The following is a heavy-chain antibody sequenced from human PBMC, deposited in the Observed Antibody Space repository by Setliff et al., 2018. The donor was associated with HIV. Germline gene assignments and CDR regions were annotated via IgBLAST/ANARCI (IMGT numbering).Heavy chain of an antibody. CDR3: ARGYSYDSSGSRGAFDI. D-gene: IGHD3-22*01. CDR2: IYYSGST. CDR1: GGSISSYY. J-gene: IGHJ3*02. Sequence: PSETLSLTCTVSGGSISSYYWSWIRQPPGKGLEWIGYIYYSGSTNYNPSLKSRVTISVDTSKNQFSLKLSSVTAADTAVDYCARGYSYDSSGSRGAFDIWGQGTMVTVSS. V-gene: IGHV4-59*01.